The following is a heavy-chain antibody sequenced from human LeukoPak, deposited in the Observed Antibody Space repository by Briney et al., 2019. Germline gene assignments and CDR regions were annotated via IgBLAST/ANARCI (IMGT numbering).Heavy chain of an antibody. CDR2: VNAGNGKT. CDR3: ARSSYDFLTGSPLLNSFDY. D-gene: IGHD3-9*01. J-gene: IGHJ4*02. V-gene: IGHV1-3*01. Sequence: GASVTVSCKASGYTFTRYALHWVRQAPRQRLEWMGWVNAGNGKTKYSQKFQGRVTITRDTSASAAYMELNSLRSEDTAVYYCARSSYDFLTGSPLLNSFDYWGQGTLVTVSS. CDR1: GYTFTRYA.